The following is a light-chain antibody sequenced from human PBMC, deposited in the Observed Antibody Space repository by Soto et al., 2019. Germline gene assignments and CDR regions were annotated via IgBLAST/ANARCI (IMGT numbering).Light chain of an antibody. CDR2: GAS. J-gene: IGKJ1*01. V-gene: IGKV3-15*01. CDR1: RAINNN. CDR3: QQYNNWPQT. Sequence: EIVLTQAPDTLSVSPVERATLSCRASRAINNNVAWYQLKDGQVPRLLIYGASTRAADVPARFSGGGSGTEFTLTISSLQSEDFAEYHRQQYNNWPQTFGQGTKVDIK.